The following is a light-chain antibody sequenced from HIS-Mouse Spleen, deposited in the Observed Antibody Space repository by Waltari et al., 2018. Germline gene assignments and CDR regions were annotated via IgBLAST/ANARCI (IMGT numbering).Light chain of an antibody. CDR3: MQALQTPWT. V-gene: IGKV2-28*01. CDR1: QSLLHSNGYNY. Sequence: DIVMTQSPLSLPVTPGEPDSISCRSSQSLLHSNGYNYLDWYLQKPGQSPQLLIYLGSNRASGVPDRFSGSGSGTDFTLKISRVEAEDVGVYYCMQALQTPWTFGQGTKLEIK. CDR2: LGS. J-gene: IGKJ2*01.